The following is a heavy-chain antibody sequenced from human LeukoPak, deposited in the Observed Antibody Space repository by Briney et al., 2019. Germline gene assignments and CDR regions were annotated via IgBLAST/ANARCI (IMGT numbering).Heavy chain of an antibody. CDR2: INSDGSST. Sequence: GGSLRLSCAASGFTFSSYWMHWVRQAPGKGLGWVSRINSDGSSTNYADSVKGRFTISRDNAKNTLYLQMNSLRAEDTAVYYCARDTYYGSGSYYDWGQGTLVTVSS. D-gene: IGHD3-10*01. CDR3: ARDTYYGSGSYYD. J-gene: IGHJ4*02. CDR1: GFTFSSYW. V-gene: IGHV3-74*01.